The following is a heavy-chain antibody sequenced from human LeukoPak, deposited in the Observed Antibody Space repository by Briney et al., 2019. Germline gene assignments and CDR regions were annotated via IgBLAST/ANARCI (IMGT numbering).Heavy chain of an antibody. Sequence: PGGSLRLSCAASGFTVSSNYMSWVRQAPGKGLEWVSVIYSGGSTYYADSVKGRFTISRDNSKNTLYLQMNSLRAEDTAVYYCASWGPLLYPYGMDVWGQGTTVTVSS. V-gene: IGHV3-66*01. J-gene: IGHJ6*02. CDR2: IYSGGST. CDR3: ASWGPLLYPYGMDV. CDR1: GFTVSSNY. D-gene: IGHD2-2*02.